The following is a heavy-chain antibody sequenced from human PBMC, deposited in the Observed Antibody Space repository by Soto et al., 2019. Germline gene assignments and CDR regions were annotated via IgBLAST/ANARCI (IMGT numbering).Heavy chain of an antibody. J-gene: IGHJ4*02. V-gene: IGHV2-5*01. CDR2: IYWNDDN. D-gene: IGHD3-22*01. CDR3: AHAYYYDTSASTFDY. Sequence: QITLKESGPTLVKPTQTLTLTCTFSGFSLSTSGVGVGWIRQPPGEALEWLALIYWNDDNRYSPSLKSRLTITKDTSKNQVVLIMTNMDPMDTATYYCAHAYYYDTSASTFDYWGQGTLVTVSS. CDR1: GFSLSTSGVG.